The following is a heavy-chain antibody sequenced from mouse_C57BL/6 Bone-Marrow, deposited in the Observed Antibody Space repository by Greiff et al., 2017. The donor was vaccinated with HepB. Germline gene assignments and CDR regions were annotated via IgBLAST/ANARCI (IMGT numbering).Heavy chain of an antibody. CDR1: GYTFTDYY. CDR3: ARGGTVVVHFDY. D-gene: IGHD1-1*01. Sequence: VQLQQSGPELVKPGASVKISCKASGYTFTDYYMNWVKQSHGKSLEWIGDINPNNGGTSYNQKFKGKATLTVDKSSSTAYMELRSLTSEDSAVYYCARGGTVVVHFDYWGQGTTLTVSS. V-gene: IGHV1-26*01. J-gene: IGHJ2*01. CDR2: INPNNGGT.